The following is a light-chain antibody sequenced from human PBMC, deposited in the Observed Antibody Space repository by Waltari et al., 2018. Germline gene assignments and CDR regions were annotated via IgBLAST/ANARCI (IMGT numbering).Light chain of an antibody. CDR3: HQYYSSPYS. V-gene: IGKV4-1*01. CDR2: WAS. CDR1: QTLLYSSNNKNY. J-gene: IGKJ2*03. Sequence: DIVLTQTPDSLAVSLGERATINRKSSQTLLYSSNNKNYLAWYQQRPGQPPKLLFYWASTRESGVPDRFSGSGSGTDFTLTISSLQAEDMAVYYCHQYYSSPYSFGQGTKLEIQ.